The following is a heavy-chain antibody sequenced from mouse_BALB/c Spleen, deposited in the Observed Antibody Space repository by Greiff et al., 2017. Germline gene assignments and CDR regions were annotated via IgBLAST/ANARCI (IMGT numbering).Heavy chain of an antibody. CDR1: GFTFSDYG. J-gene: IGHJ4*01. CDR3: AREGITTRAMDY. D-gene: IGHD2-4*01. V-gene: IGHV5-15*02. CDR2: ISNLAYSI. Sequence: EVQLVESGGGLVQPGGSRKLSCAASGFTFSDYGMAWVRQAPGKGPEWVAFISNLAYSIYYADTVTGRFTISRENAKNTLYLEMSSLRSEDTAMYYCAREGITTRAMDYWGQGTSVTVSS.